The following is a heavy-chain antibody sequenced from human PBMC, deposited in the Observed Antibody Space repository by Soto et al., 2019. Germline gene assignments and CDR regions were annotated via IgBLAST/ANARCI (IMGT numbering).Heavy chain of an antibody. D-gene: IGHD2-2*01. CDR3: ARDESAGSSIKY. V-gene: IGHV3-21*01. Sequence: GGSLRLSCAASGFIFRKFGMNWVRQAPGKGLEWVSSISNSGNYIYYADSVQGRFTISRDNAKNSLYLQMNSLRAEDTAVYFCARDESAGSSIKYWGQGTQVTVSS. CDR1: GFIFRKFG. J-gene: IGHJ4*02. CDR2: ISNSGNYI.